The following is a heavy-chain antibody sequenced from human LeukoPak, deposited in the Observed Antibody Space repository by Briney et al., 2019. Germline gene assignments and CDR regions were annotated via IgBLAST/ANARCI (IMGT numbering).Heavy chain of an antibody. D-gene: IGHD3-16*01. V-gene: IGHV4/OR15-8*01. CDR1: GNSISSSNR. J-gene: IGHJ4*02. CDR3: ASGQEYTWGQ. CDR2: IYHSGSS. Sequence: SETLSLTCVVSGNSISSSNRWSWVRQPPGKGLEWIGEIYHSGSSNYNPSLKSRATISVDKSKNQFSLNLSSVTAADTAVYYCASGQEYTWGQWGQGTLVTVSS.